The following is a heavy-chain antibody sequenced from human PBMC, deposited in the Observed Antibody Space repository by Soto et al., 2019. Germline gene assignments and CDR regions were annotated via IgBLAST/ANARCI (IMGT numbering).Heavy chain of an antibody. CDR2: ISAYNGNT. Sequence: QVQLVQCGAEVKKPGASVKVSCKASGYTCTSYAISWVRQAHGQGLEWMGWISAYNGNTNYAQKLQGRVTMTTDTSTRTAHMELRSLRSDDTAVYYCARDLALGLVDYWGQGTLVTVSS. V-gene: IGHV1-18*01. CDR1: GYTCTSYA. CDR3: ARDLALGLVDY. J-gene: IGHJ4*02. D-gene: IGHD6-19*01.